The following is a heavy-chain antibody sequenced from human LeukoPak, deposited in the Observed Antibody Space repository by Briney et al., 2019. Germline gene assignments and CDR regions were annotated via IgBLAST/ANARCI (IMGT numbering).Heavy chain of an antibody. V-gene: IGHV3-66*03. D-gene: IGHD3-22*01. CDR2: MDNFGYK. CDR3: ARGVYDIDY. J-gene: IGHJ4*02. Sequence: GGSLRLSCAASGFSVNNNYMNWVRQATGKGLEWVSLMDNFGYKHYADSVEGRVTISRDNSKNTLYLQMNSLRAEDTAVYYCARGVYDIDYWGQGTLVTVSS. CDR1: GFSVNNNY.